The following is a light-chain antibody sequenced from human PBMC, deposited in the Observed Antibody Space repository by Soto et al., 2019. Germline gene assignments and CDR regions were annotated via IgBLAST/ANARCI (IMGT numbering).Light chain of an antibody. CDR3: QQYNNWLWT. Sequence: EIVMTQSPATLSVSPGERATLSCRASQNISSNLAWYQRKPGQAPRLLIDGASTRATGIPARFSGSGSGTEFTLTISSLQSEDFAVYYCQQYNNWLWTFGQGTKVEIK. CDR2: GAS. CDR1: QNISSN. V-gene: IGKV3-15*01. J-gene: IGKJ1*01.